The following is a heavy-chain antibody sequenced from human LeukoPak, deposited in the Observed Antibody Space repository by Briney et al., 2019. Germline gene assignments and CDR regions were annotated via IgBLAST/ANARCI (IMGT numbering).Heavy chain of an antibody. CDR3: ARDIGQDYYGMDV. J-gene: IGHJ6*02. CDR1: GFTFSTYA. Sequence: QPGRSLRLSCAASGFTFSTYAIHWVRQAPGKGLEWVAVISYDGNNKYYADSVKGRFTISRDNSKNTLYLQMTSLRAEDTAVYYCARDIGQDYYGMDVWGQGTTVTVSS. CDR2: ISYDGNNK. V-gene: IGHV3-30-3*01. D-gene: IGHD3-16*02.